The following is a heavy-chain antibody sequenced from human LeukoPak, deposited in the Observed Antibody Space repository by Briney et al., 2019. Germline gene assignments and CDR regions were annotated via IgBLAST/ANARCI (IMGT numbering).Heavy chain of an antibody. CDR1: GGSISSSNW. D-gene: IGHD3-22*01. CDR2: IYYSGST. Sequence: SGTLSLTCAVSGGSISSSNWWSWVRQPPGKGLEWIGSIYYSGSTYYNPSLKSRVTLSVDTSKNQFSLKLSSVTAADTAVYYCARDLKGVYYDSSGSPGSGKHYYYYYYMDVWGKGTTVTISS. V-gene: IGHV4-4*02. J-gene: IGHJ6*03. CDR3: ARDLKGVYYDSSGSPGSGKHYYYYYYMDV.